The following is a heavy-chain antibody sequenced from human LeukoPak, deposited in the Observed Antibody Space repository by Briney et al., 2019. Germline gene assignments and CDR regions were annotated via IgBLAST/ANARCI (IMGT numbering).Heavy chain of an antibody. J-gene: IGHJ4*02. CDR2: ISYDGSNK. CDR1: GFTFSSYA. Sequence: GGSLRLSCAASGFTFSSYAMHWVRQAPGKGLEWVAVISYDGSNKYYADSVKGRFTISRDNSKNTLYLQMNSLRAEDTAVYYCARVLGNWGRYFDYWGQGTLVTVSS. V-gene: IGHV3-30-3*01. D-gene: IGHD7-27*01. CDR3: ARVLGNWGRYFDY.